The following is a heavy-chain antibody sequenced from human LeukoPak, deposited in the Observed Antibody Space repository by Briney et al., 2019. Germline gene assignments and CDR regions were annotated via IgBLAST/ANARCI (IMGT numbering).Heavy chain of an antibody. Sequence: GGSLRLSCAASGFTFSSYWMSWVRQAPGKGLEWVANIKQDGSEKYYVDSVKGRFTISRDNAKNSLYLQMNSLRAEDTAVYYCAREDSSGWPYYYYYYYMDVWGKGTTVTVSS. D-gene: IGHD6-19*01. V-gene: IGHV3-7*01. CDR1: GFTFSSYW. CDR3: AREDSSGWPYYYYYYYMDV. CDR2: IKQDGSEK. J-gene: IGHJ6*03.